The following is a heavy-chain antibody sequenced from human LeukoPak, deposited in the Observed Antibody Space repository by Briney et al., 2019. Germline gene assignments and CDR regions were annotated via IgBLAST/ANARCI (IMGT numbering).Heavy chain of an antibody. CDR1: GFTFDDYG. CDR3: ARGLPPRRNYDSRGSYSYYFDY. V-gene: IGHV3-20*04. D-gene: IGHD3-22*01. CDR2: INWNGGST. Sequence: GGSLRLSCAASGFTFDDYGMSWVRQAPGKGLEWVSGINWNGGSTGYADSVKGRFTISRDNAKNSLYLQMNSLRAEDTAEYYCARGLPPRRNYDSRGSYSYYFDYWGQGTLVTVSS. J-gene: IGHJ4*02.